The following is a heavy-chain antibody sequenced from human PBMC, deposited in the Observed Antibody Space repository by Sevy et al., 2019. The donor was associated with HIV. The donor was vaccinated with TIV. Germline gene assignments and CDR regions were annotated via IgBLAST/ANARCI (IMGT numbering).Heavy chain of an antibody. CDR3: ARADLDFWSGYLNYYGMDV. CDR1: GYTFTGYY. D-gene: IGHD3-3*01. Sequence: ASVKVSCKASGYTFTGYYMHWVRQAPGQGLEWMGWINPNSGGTNYAQKFQGRVTMTRDTSISTAYMELSRLRSDDTAVYYCARADLDFWSGYLNYYGMDVWGQWTTVTVSS. J-gene: IGHJ6*02. V-gene: IGHV1-2*02. CDR2: INPNSGGT.